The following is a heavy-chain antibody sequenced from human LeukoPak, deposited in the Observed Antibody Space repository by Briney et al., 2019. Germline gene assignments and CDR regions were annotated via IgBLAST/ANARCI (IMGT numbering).Heavy chain of an antibody. V-gene: IGHV3-30*18. CDR3: AKDRAGVVVPAAWDLDY. CDR2: ISYDGSNK. D-gene: IGHD2-2*01. Sequence: PGRSLRLSRAASGFTLSSYGMHWVRQAPGKGLEWVAVISYDGSNKYYADSVKGRFTISRDNSKNTLYLQMNSLRAEDTAVYYCAKDRAGVVVPAAWDLDYWGQGTLVTVSS. J-gene: IGHJ4*02. CDR1: GFTLSSYG.